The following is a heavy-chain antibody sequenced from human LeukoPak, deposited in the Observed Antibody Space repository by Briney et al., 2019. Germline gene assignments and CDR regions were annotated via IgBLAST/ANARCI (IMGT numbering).Heavy chain of an antibody. V-gene: IGHV1-69*13. J-gene: IGHJ4*02. D-gene: IGHD3-22*01. Sequence: SVKVSCKASGGTFSSYAISWVRQAPGQGLEWMGGIIPIFGAANYAQKFQGRVTITADESTSTAYMELSSLRSEDTAVYYCVGSSGYQTLSFDYWGQGTLVTVSS. CDR2: IIPIFGAA. CDR1: GGTFSSYA. CDR3: VGSSGYQTLSFDY.